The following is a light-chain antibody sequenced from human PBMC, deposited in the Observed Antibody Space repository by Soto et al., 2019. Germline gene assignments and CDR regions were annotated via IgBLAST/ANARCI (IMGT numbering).Light chain of an antibody. CDR2: DVS. Sequence: QSALTQPASVSGSPGQSITLSCTGTSSDVGGYNYVSWYQQHPGKAPKLMIYDVSNRPSGVSNRVSGAKSGNTASLTISGLHAEDEADYYCSSYTSSSTLVVFGGGTKLTVL. CDR3: SSYTSSSTLVV. V-gene: IGLV2-14*01. J-gene: IGLJ2*01. CDR1: SSDVGGYNY.